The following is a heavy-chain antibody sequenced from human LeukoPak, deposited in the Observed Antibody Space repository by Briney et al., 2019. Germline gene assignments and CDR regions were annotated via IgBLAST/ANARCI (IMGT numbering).Heavy chain of an antibody. V-gene: IGHV1-46*01. CDR3: ARVRSDGGNSWGDAFDI. Sequence: ASVKVSCKASGYTFTSYAMNWVRQAPGQGLEWMGIINPSGGSTSYAQKFQGRVTTTRDMSTSTVYMELSSLRSEDTAVYYCARVRSDGGNSWGDAFDIWGQGTMVTVSS. CDR1: GYTFTSYA. CDR2: INPSGGST. D-gene: IGHD4-23*01. J-gene: IGHJ3*02.